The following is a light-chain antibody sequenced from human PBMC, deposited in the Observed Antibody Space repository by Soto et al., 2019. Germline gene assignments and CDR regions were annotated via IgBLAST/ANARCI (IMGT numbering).Light chain of an antibody. J-gene: IGLJ2*01. CDR3: AGWDDSLSGVV. CDR1: SSNIGSNH. V-gene: IGLV1-47*01. CDR2: RNN. Sequence: QSALTQPPSASGTPGQRVTISCSGSSSNIGSNHVYWYQQVPGTAPKLLIYRNNQRPSGVPDRFSGSKSGTSASLAISGVRSEDEADYYCAGWDDSLSGVVFGGGTQLTVL.